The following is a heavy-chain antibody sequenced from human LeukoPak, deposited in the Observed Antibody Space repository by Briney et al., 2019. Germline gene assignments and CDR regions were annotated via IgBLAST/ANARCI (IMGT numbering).Heavy chain of an antibody. CDR2: ISSSGSTI. CDR3: AALKVPAPMGV. CDR1: GFTFSNYE. J-gene: IGHJ6*03. V-gene: IGHV3-48*03. D-gene: IGHD2-2*01. Sequence: GGSLRLSCAASGFTFSNYEMNWVRQAPGKGLEWVSYISSSGSTIYYADSVKGRFTISRDNAKNSLYLQMNSLRAEDTAVYYCAALKVPAPMGVWGKGTTVTVSS.